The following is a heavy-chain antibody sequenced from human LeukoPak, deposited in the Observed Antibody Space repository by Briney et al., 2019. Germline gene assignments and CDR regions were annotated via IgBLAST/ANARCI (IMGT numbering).Heavy chain of an antibody. CDR1: GFTFSSYA. J-gene: IGHJ4*02. CDR2: ISGSGGST. CDR3: AKASSGWYYFDY. D-gene: IGHD6-19*01. Sequence: GGSLRLSCAASGFTFSSYAMSWVRQAPGKGLGWVSAISGSGGSTYYADSVKGRFTISRDNSKNTLYLQMNSLRAEDTAVYYCAKASSGWYYFDYWGQGTLVTVSS. V-gene: IGHV3-23*01.